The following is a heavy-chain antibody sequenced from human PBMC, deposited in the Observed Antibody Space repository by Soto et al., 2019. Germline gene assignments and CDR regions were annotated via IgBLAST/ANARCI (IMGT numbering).Heavy chain of an antibody. J-gene: IGHJ4*02. CDR2: MWYDGSKE. Sequence: GGSLRLSCAASGFTLSTYVMHWVRQAPGKGLEWVAVMWYDGSKEYYADSVKGRFTISRDSSKNTLYLQLNSLRAEDTAVYYCARDFNFAPDFWGQGTLVTVSS. CDR1: GFTLSTYV. V-gene: IGHV3-33*01. D-gene: IGHD1-1*01. CDR3: ARDFNFAPDF.